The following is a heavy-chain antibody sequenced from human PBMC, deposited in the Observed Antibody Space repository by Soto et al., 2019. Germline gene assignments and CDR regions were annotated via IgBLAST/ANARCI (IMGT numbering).Heavy chain of an antibody. CDR2: ISAYNGNT. D-gene: IGHD3-3*01. CDR1: GYTFTSYG. V-gene: IGHV1-18*01. J-gene: IGHJ5*02. CDR3: ARDYSDTIFGVDHNWFDP. Sequence: ASVKVSCKASGYTFTSYGISWVRQAPGQGLEWMGWISAYNGNTNYAQKLQGRVTMTTDTPTSTAYMELRSLRSDDTAVYYCARDYSDTIFGVDHNWFDPWGQGTLVTVSS.